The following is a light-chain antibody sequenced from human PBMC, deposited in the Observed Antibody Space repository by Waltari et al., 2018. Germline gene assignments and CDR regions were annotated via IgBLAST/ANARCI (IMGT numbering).Light chain of an antibody. J-gene: IGLJ2*01. Sequence: QSALTQPASVSGSPGQSITLPCTGTRRDICGYNYAPWYHQHPGRAPHLLIYDASKRPSGVSVRFSGSKSGNTASLTISGLQAEDEADYYCSSYTRVSASVVFGGGTKLTVL. CDR2: DAS. CDR1: RRDICGYNY. CDR3: SSYTRVSASVV. V-gene: IGLV2-14*01.